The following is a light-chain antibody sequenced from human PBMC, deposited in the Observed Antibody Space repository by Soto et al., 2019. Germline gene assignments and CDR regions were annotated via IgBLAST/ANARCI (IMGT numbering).Light chain of an antibody. Sequence: EIVMTHSPATLSVSPCERATLSCRASQSVSSNLAWYQQKPGQAPRLLIYGASTRATGIPARFSGSGSGTEFTLTISSLQSEDFATYYCQHYNSYSEAFGQGTKVDIK. CDR2: GAS. CDR3: QHYNSYSEA. CDR1: QSVSSN. V-gene: IGKV3-15*01. J-gene: IGKJ1*01.